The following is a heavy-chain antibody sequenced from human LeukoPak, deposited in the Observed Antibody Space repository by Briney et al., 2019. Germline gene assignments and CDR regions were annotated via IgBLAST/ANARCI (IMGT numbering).Heavy chain of an antibody. J-gene: IGHJ6*02. CDR1: GYTFTDFY. Sequence: ASVKVSCKASGYTFTDFYVHWVRQAPGQGLEWMGWINPKSGATNYAQKFQGRVTMTRDTSISTAYMELTRLRSDDTALYYCAKDSQLLQYGAYYYYGMDVWGQGTTVTVSS. CDR2: INPKSGAT. V-gene: IGHV1-2*02. D-gene: IGHD1-26*01. CDR3: AKDSQLLQYGAYYYYGMDV.